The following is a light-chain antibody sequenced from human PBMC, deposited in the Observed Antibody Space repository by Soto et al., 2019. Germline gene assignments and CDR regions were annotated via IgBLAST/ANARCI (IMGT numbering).Light chain of an antibody. J-gene: IGKJ2*01. V-gene: IGKV1-5*03. CDR2: KAS. CDR1: QSISSW. Sequence: DIQLTQSPSALSASVGDRVTVTCRASQSISSWLAWYQQKPGKAPKLLIHKASNLQIGVPSRFSGSGSGTEFTLTISSLQPDDFATYYCQHLVSVGQGTKLEIK. CDR3: QHLVS.